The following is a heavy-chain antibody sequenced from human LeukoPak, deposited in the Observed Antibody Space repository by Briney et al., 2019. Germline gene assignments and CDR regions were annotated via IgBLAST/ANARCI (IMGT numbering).Heavy chain of an antibody. V-gene: IGHV3-30*04. J-gene: IGHJ4*02. CDR2: ISYDGSNK. D-gene: IGHD6-19*01. CDR3: ARSVAASKTFDY. CDR1: GFTFSSYA. Sequence: GRSLRLSCAASGFTFSSYAMHWVRQAPGKGLEWVAVISYDGSNKYYADSVKGRFTISRDNSKNTLYLQMNSLRAEDTAVYYCARSVAASKTFDYWGQGNLVTVSS.